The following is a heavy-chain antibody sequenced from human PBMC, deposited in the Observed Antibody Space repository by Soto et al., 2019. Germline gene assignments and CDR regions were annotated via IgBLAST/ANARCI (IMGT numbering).Heavy chain of an antibody. V-gene: IGHV3-23*01. J-gene: IGHJ4*02. CDR3: AKDPYCSSTSCYLG. CDR2: ISGSGGST. CDR1: GFTFSSYA. Sequence: EVQLLESGGGLVQPGGSLRLSCAASGFTFSSYAMSWVRQAPGKGREWVSAISGSGGSTSYADSVKGRFTISRDNSKNTLYLQMNSLRAEDTAVYYCAKDPYCSSTSCYLGWGQGTLVTVSS. D-gene: IGHD2-2*01.